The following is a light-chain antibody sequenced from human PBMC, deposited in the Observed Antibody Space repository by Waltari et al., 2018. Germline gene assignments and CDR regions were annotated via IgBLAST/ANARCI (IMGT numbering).Light chain of an antibody. Sequence: TVVTQEPSLSVSPGGTVTLTCGLSSGSVSTSNYPSWYQQTPGQPPRTLIYSTNTRPSGIPDRFSGSILGNKAALTITGAQADDESNYYCMLYIGSGISVFGSATKLTVL. CDR1: SGSVSTSNY. V-gene: IGLV8-61*01. CDR3: MLYIGSGISV. J-gene: IGLJ6*01. CDR2: STN.